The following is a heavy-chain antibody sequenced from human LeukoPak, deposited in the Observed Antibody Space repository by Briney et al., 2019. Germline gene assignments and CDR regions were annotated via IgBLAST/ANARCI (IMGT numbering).Heavy chain of an antibody. CDR2: IYYSGST. CDR1: GGSISSHY. V-gene: IGHV4-59*11. J-gene: IGHJ4*02. D-gene: IGHD6-13*01. Sequence: PSETLSLTCTVSGGSISSHYWSWIRQPPGKGLEWIGYIYYSGSTNYNPSLKSRVTISVDTSKNQFSLKLSSVTAADTAVYYCARDSYSSSWEGFDYWGQGTLVTVSS. CDR3: ARDSYSSSWEGFDY.